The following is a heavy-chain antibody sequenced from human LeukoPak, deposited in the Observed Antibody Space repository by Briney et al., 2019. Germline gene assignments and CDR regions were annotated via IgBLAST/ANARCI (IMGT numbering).Heavy chain of an antibody. V-gene: IGHV3-30-3*01. CDR3: ARDPHRTYSSSWYGYFQH. CDR2: ISYDGTNK. D-gene: IGHD6-13*01. Sequence: GRSLRLSCAASGFTFSSYAMHWVRQAPGKGLEWVALISYDGTNKYYADSVKGRFTISRDNSKNTLYLQMNSLRAEDTAVYYCARDPHRTYSSSWYGYFQHWGQGTLVTVSS. CDR1: GFTFSSYA. J-gene: IGHJ1*01.